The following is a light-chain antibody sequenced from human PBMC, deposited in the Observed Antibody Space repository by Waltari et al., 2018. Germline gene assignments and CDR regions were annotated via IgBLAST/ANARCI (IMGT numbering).Light chain of an antibody. Sequence: DIQMTKSPSSLSEAAGDRVTITCSATQGISNLLYWYQQKPGNPPKRLIYDASSLDRGVPSRFSGSGSGTDFTLTISSLLPEDFATYYCLQYKSNPFTFGQWTKVEIK. V-gene: IGKV1-17*01. CDR3: LQYKSNPFT. CDR2: DAS. CDR1: QGISNL. J-gene: IGKJ2*01.